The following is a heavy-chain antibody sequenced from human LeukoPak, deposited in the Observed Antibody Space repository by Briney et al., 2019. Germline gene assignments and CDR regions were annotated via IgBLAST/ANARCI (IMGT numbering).Heavy chain of an antibody. D-gene: IGHD3-16*01. Sequence: GGSLRLSCAAPGFTFSSYSMNWVRQAPGKGLEWVSSISSSSSYIYYADSVKGRFTISRDNAKNSLYLQMNSLRAEDTAVYYCARDIISLGAFDYWGQGTLVTVSS. J-gene: IGHJ4*02. V-gene: IGHV3-21*01. CDR1: GFTFSSYS. CDR3: ARDIISLGAFDY. CDR2: ISSSSSYI.